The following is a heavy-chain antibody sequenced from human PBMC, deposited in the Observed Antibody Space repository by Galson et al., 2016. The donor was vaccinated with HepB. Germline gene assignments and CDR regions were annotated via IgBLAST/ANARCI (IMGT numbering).Heavy chain of an antibody. J-gene: IGHJ4*02. CDR1: GYTFITYY. CDR2: INPSGGDA. V-gene: IGHV1-46*01. Sequence: SVKVSCKASGYTFITYYMHWVRQAPGQGPEWMGIINPSGGDATYAQRFQGRLTLTRDSSTSTFYMELSSLSFEDTAVYYCARESGAYYIRSDYWGQGTLVTVSS. CDR3: ARESGAYYIRSDY. D-gene: IGHD1-26*01.